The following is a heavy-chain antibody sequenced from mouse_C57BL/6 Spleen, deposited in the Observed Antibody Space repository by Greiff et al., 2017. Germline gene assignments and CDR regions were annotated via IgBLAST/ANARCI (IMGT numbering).Heavy chain of an antibody. D-gene: IGHD2-4*01. J-gene: IGHJ3*01. CDR2: FDPSDSYT. CDR1: GYTFTSYW. CDR3: ARTRDYAFAY. V-gene: IGHV1-69*01. Sequence: QVQLQQPGAELVMPGASVKLSCKASGYTFTSYWMHWVKQRPGQGLEWIGEFDPSDSYTNYNQKFKGKSTLTVDKSSSTAYMQLSSLTSEDSAVYYCARTRDYAFAYWGQGTLVTVSA.